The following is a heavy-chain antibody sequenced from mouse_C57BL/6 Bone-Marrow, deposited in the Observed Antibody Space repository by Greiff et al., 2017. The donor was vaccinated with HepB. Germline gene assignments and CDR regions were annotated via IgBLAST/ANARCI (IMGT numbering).Heavy chain of an antibody. CDR1: GYTFTSYW. CDR3: ARRAAHSYYFDY. D-gene: IGHD3-2*02. J-gene: IGHJ2*01. V-gene: IGHV1-50*01. CDR2: IDPSDSYT. Sequence: QVQLQQSGAELVKPGASVKLSCKASGYTFTSYWMQWVKQRPGQGLEWIGEIDPSDSYTNYNQKFKGKATLTVDTSSSTAYMQLSSLTSEDSAVYYCARRAAHSYYFDYWGQGTTLTVSS.